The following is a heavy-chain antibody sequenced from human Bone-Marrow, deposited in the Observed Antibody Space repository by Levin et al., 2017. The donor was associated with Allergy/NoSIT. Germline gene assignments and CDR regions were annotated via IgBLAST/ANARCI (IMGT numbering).Heavy chain of an antibody. CDR2: ISYDGSNK. Sequence: GGSLRLSCAASGFTFSSYGMHWVRQAPGKGLEWVAVISYDGSNKYYADSVKGRFTISRDNSKNTLYLQMNSLRAEDTAVYYCAKDREARQWLGRGYFDYWGQGTLVTVSS. D-gene: IGHD6-19*01. V-gene: IGHV3-30*18. CDR1: GFTFSSYG. J-gene: IGHJ4*02. CDR3: AKDREARQWLGRGYFDY.